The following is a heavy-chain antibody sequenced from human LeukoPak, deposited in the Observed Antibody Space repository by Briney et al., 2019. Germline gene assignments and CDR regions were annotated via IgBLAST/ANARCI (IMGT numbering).Heavy chain of an antibody. CDR2: INHSGST. V-gene: IGHV4-34*01. CDR1: GGSFSGYY. CDR3: ARINENSGSYQYYFDY. D-gene: IGHD1-26*01. J-gene: IGHJ4*02. Sequence: SGTLSLTCAVYGGSFSGYYWSWIRQPPGKGLEWMGEINHSGSTNYNPSLKSRVTISVDTSKNQFSLKLSSVTAADTAVYYCARINENSGSYQYYFDYWGQGTLVTVSS.